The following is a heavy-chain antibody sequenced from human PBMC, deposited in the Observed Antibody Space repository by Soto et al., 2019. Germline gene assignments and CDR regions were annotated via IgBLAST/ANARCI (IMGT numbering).Heavy chain of an antibody. J-gene: IGHJ6*02. Sequence: GECLKISCRGSGYNYNLHWISWVRQKPGRGLEWMGIIYPGDSDTRYNPSFQGQVTISVDKSINTAYLQWDSLEASDTATYYCARHLRSYDFFQYYYGIDVWGQGSTVTVSS. CDR2: IYPGDSDT. CDR1: GYNYNLHW. V-gene: IGHV5-51*01. D-gene: IGHD3-16*01. CDR3: ARHLRSYDFFQYYYGIDV.